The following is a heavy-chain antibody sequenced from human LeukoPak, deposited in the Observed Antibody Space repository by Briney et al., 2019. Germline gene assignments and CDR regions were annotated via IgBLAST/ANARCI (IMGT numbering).Heavy chain of an antibody. CDR1: GGSISGYY. CDR3: ARDSGSNFDY. CDR2: IYYSGST. D-gene: IGHD2-15*01. Sequence: SETLSLTCTVSGGSISGYYWNWIRQPPGKGLEWIGYIYYSGSTNYNPSLKSRVTMSLDTPKNQFSLKLSSVTAADTAVYHCARDSGSNFDYWGQGTLVTVSS. V-gene: IGHV4-59*01. J-gene: IGHJ4*02.